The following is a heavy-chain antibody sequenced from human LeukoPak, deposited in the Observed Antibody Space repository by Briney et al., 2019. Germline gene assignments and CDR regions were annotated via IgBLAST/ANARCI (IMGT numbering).Heavy chain of an antibody. Sequence: PGGSLRLSCAASGFTFSSYAMHWVRQAPGKGLEYVSAISSNGGSTYYANSVKGRFTISRDNSKNTLYLQMGSLRAEDMAVYYCARARGYSGYDPFDYWGQGTLVTVSS. CDR3: ARARGYSGYDPFDY. V-gene: IGHV3-64*01. D-gene: IGHD5-12*01. CDR1: GFTFSSYA. J-gene: IGHJ4*02. CDR2: ISSNGGST.